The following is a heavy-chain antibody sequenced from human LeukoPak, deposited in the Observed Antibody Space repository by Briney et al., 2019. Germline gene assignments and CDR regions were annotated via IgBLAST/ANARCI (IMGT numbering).Heavy chain of an antibody. CDR3: AKDRRYYGSGSYSDY. J-gene: IGHJ4*02. Sequence: GGSLRLSCVASAFTFSSYSMNWVRQAPGKGLEWVSAISGSGGSTYYADSVKGRFTISRDNSKNTLYLQMNSLRAEDTAVYYCAKDRRYYGSGSYSDYWGQGTLVTVSS. CDR2: ISGSGGST. D-gene: IGHD3-10*01. CDR1: AFTFSSYS. V-gene: IGHV3-23*01.